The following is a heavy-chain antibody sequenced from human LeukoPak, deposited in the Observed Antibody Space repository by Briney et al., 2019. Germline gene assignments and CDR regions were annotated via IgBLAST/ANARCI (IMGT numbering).Heavy chain of an antibody. D-gene: IGHD3-10*01. CDR2: IYYSGST. CDR1: GGSISSYQ. Sequence: KPSETLSLTCTVSGGSISSYQWSWIRQPPGKGLEWIGYIYYSGSTNYNPSLKSRVTISVDTSKNQFSLKLSSVTAADTAVYYCARSDYYGSGSYYNLPFDYWGQGTLVTVSS. V-gene: IGHV4-59*01. CDR3: ARSDYYGSGSYYNLPFDY. J-gene: IGHJ4*02.